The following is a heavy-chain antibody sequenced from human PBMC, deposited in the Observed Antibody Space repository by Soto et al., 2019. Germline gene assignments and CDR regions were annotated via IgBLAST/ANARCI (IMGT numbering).Heavy chain of an antibody. V-gene: IGHV4-4*02. J-gene: IGHJ6*02. CDR2: IYHSGST. CDR3: ARDDPYYYGMDV. Sequence: SEPRSGTGARWGGEIGSSNCLRWVRHPPGKGLEWIGEIYHSGSTNYNPSPKSRVTISVDTSKNQFSLKLSSVTAADTAVYYCARDDPYYYGMDVWGQGTTVT. CDR1: GGEIGSSNC.